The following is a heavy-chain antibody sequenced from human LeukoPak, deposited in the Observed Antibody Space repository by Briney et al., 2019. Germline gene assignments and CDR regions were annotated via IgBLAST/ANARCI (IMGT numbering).Heavy chain of an antibody. V-gene: IGHV3-13*01. CDR1: GFTFIDYD. J-gene: IGHJ4*02. CDR2: IGIRGDT. CDR3: ARGGIQVSGIDEFDY. D-gene: IGHD6-19*01. Sequence: GGSLRLSCAASGFTFIDYDMHWVRQVIGKGLEWVSAIGIRGDTHYSGSVKGRFTISRENAESSLYLQMHSLRAEDTAVYYCARGGIQVSGIDEFDYWGQGTLVTVSS.